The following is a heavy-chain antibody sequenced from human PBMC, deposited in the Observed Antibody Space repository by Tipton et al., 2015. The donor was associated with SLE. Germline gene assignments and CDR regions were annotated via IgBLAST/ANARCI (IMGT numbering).Heavy chain of an antibody. V-gene: IGHV1-8*01. CDR1: GYTFTSYD. D-gene: IGHD3-16*02. Sequence: QVQLVQSGAEVKKPGASVKVSCKASGYTFTSYDINWVRQATGQGLEWMGWMNPNSGNTGYAQKFQGRVTMTRNTSITTAYMELRSLRSDDTAVYYCARSMITFGGVIAPNYWGQGTLVTVSS. CDR2: MNPNSGNT. CDR3: ARSMITFGGVIAPNY. J-gene: IGHJ4*02.